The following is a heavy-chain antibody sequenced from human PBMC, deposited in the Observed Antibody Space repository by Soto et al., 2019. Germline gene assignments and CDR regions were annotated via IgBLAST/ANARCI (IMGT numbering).Heavy chain of an antibody. Sequence: GASVKVSCKASGDTFISSGISWVRQAPGQGFEWMGWISGYKGDTNYAQKFQGRVTLTTDTSTSTAYMELRSLTPGDTAIYYCARIEYCSGGNCYSAFDIWGQGTLVTVSS. J-gene: IGHJ3*02. CDR3: ARIEYCSGGNCYSAFDI. D-gene: IGHD2-15*01. CDR2: ISGYKGDT. V-gene: IGHV1-18*01. CDR1: GDTFISSG.